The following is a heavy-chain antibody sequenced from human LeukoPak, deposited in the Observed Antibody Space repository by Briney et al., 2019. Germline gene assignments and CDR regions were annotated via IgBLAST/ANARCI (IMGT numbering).Heavy chain of an antibody. CDR3: ARFGVYYDMGV. V-gene: IGHV4-59*01. J-gene: IGHJ6*02. CDR1: GGSTSGYY. D-gene: IGHD3-16*01. Sequence: PSETLSLTCTVSGGSTSGYYWTWIRQPPGKGLEWIGQIHYSGKADYNPSLRSRITISVDTSKNQMSLKLSSVTAADTAVYYCARFGVYYDMGVWGQGTTVTVS. CDR2: IHYSGKA.